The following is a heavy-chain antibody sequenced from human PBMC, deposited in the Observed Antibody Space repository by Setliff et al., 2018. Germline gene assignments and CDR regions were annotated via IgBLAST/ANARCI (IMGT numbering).Heavy chain of an antibody. V-gene: IGHV3-21*01. CDR3: ARGLAVAGEFDY. CDR2: ISSSSSYI. D-gene: IGHD6-19*01. CDR1: GFTFSSYS. Sequence: PGGSLRLSCAGSGFTFSSYSMNWVRQAPGKGLEWVSSISSSSSYIYYADSVKGRFTISRDNAKNSLYLQMNSLRAEDTAVYYCARGLAVAGEFDYWGQGTLVTVSS. J-gene: IGHJ4*02.